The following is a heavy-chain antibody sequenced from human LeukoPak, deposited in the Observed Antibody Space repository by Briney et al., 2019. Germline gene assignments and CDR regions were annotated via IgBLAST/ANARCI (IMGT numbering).Heavy chain of an antibody. V-gene: IGHV3-66*01. CDR3: ARARSGGCFDY. CDR1: GFAVSSNF. Sequence: GGSLRLSCAASGFAVSSNFMSWVRQAPGKGLEWVSLIYSGGSTYYADSVKGRFTISRDNAKNSLYLQMNSLRDEDTAVYYCARARSGGCFDYWGRGTLVTVSS. D-gene: IGHD3-16*01. J-gene: IGHJ4*02. CDR2: IYSGGST.